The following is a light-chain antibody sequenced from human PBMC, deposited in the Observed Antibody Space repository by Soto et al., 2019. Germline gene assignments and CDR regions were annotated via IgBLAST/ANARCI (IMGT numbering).Light chain of an antibody. CDR3: SAWDASLNGYV. CDR2: SNY. V-gene: IGLV1-44*01. CDR1: SSNIGSKT. J-gene: IGLJ1*01. Sequence: SVLTQPPSASGTPGQRVTLSCSGSSSNIGSKTVNWYQQLPGTAPKLLIYSNYQRPSGVPDRFSGSKSGTSASLAISGLQSEDEADYYCSAWDASLNGYVFGTGTKVTV.